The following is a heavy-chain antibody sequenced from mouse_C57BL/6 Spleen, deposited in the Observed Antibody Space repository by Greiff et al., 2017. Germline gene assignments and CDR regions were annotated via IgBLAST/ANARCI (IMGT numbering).Heavy chain of an antibody. CDR1: GYSITSGYY. J-gene: IGHJ4*01. CDR2: ISYDGSN. Sequence: EVKLLESGPGLVKPSQSLSLTCSVTGYSITSGYYWNWIRQFPGNKLEWMGYISYDGSNNYNPSLKNRISITRDTSKNQFFLKLNSVTTEDTATYYCAREKDYYAMDYWGQGTSVTVSS. CDR3: AREKDYYAMDY. V-gene: IGHV3-6*01.